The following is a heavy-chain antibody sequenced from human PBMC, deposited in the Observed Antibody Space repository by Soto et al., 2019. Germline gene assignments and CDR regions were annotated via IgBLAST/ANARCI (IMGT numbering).Heavy chain of an antibody. CDR3: ARLPKGSVVAG. D-gene: IGHD6-19*01. V-gene: IGHV3-48*02. CDR1: GFSFRDHS. J-gene: IGHJ4*01. CDR2: ISSSSENI. Sequence: LRLSCVGSGFSFRDHSMNWVRQPPGKGLQWISYISSSSENIYYADSVKGRFTVSRDNAKNTLFLQMNSLRDDDSAIYYCARLPKGSVVAGWGQGSLVTVS.